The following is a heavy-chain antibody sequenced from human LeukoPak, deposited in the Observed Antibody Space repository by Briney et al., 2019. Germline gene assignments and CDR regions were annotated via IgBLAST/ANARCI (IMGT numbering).Heavy chain of an antibody. V-gene: IGHV3-23*01. CDR1: GFTFSSYA. CDR3: AKGLRLQWLHYDAFDI. CDR2: ISDGGGST. Sequence: GGSLRLSCAASGFTFSSYAMSWVRQAPGKGLEWVSTISDGGGSTYYTDSVKGRFTISRDNSRNTLDLQMNSLRAEDTAVYYCAKGLRLQWLHYDAFDIWGHGTMVTVSS. J-gene: IGHJ3*02. D-gene: IGHD5-12*01.